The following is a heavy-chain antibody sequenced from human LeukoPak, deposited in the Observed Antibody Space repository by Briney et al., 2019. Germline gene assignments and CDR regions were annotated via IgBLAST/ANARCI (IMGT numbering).Heavy chain of an antibody. V-gene: IGHV4-34*01. CDR3: ARVDSSSPAHFDY. CDR1: GGSFSGYY. CDR2: INHSGST. Sequence: SETLSLTCAVYGGSFSGYYWSWIRQPPGKGLEWIGEINHSGSTNYNPSLKSRVTISVDTSKNQFSLKLSSVTAADTAVYYCARVDSSSPAHFDYWGQGTLVTVSS. J-gene: IGHJ4*02. D-gene: IGHD6-6*01.